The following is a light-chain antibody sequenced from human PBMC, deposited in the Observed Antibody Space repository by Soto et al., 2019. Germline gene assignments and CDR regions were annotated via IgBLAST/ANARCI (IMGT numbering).Light chain of an antibody. CDR2: GAS. Sequence: EMALTQSPGTLSLSPGERATLSCRASQSVASNYLAWHQQKPGQAPRLLIYGASSRATGVPDRFSGSGSGTDFTLTIRRLEPEDLAVYYCEQYGSSPWTFGQGTKVESK. CDR1: QSVASNY. CDR3: EQYGSSPWT. V-gene: IGKV3-20*01. J-gene: IGKJ1*01.